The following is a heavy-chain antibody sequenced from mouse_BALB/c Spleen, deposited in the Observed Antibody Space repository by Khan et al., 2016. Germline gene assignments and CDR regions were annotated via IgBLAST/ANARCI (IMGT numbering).Heavy chain of an antibody. CDR3: TKSGGSSYDY. Sequence: QVQLQQSGAELVKPGASVKLSCKASGYIFTSYWLNWVKQRPGQGLEWIGNIYPSDSYTNYNQKFKDKAALTVARSSSTAYMQLSSTTSEDSAVYYCTKSGGSSYDYWGQGTTLTVSS. J-gene: IGHJ2*01. CDR1: GYIFTSYW. V-gene: IGHV1-69*02. CDR2: IYPSDSYT. D-gene: IGHD1-1*01.